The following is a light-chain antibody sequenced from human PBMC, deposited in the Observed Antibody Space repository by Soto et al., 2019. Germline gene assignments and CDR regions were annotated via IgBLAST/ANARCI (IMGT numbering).Light chain of an antibody. J-gene: IGKJ5*01. V-gene: IGKV3-20*01. Sequence: EIVLTQSPGTLSLSPGERATLSCRASQSVSSSYLAWYQQKPGQAPRLLIYDTSTRATGIPDRFSGSGSGTDLTLTISRLEPEDFAVYYCQQYGSSPITFGQGTLLEIK. CDR2: DTS. CDR1: QSVSSSY. CDR3: QQYGSSPIT.